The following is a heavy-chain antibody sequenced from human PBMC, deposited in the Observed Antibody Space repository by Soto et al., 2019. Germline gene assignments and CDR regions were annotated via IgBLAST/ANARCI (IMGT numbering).Heavy chain of an antibody. CDR1: GGSISSGGYP. V-gene: IGHV4-30-2*01. CDR2: IYHSGST. CDR3: AREVRMLGYCSSTSCYRNRNWFDP. Sequence: SETLSLTCAVSGGSISSGGYPWSWIRQPPGRGLEWIGYIYHSGSTYYNPSLKSRVTISVDRSKNQLSLKLSSVTAADTAVYYCAREVRMLGYCSSTSCYRNRNWFDPWGQGTLVTVSS. J-gene: IGHJ5*02. D-gene: IGHD2-2*01.